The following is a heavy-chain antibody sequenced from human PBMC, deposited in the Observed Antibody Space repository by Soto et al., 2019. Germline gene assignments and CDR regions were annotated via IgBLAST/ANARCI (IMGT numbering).Heavy chain of an antibody. D-gene: IGHD2-2*02. V-gene: IGHV3-9*01. CDR2: ISWNSGSI. CDR3: AKDSRYCSSTSCYRYFDY. Sequence: GGSLRLSCAASGFTFDDYAMHWVRQAPGKGLEWVSGISWNSGSIGYADSVKGRFTISRDNAKNSLYLQMNSLRAEDTALYYYAKDSRYCSSTSCYRYFDYWGQGTLVTVSS. J-gene: IGHJ4*02. CDR1: GFTFDDYA.